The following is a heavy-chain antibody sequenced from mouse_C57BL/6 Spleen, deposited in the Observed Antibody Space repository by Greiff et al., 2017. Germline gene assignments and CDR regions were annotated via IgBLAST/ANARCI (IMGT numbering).Heavy chain of an antibody. J-gene: IGHJ2*01. V-gene: IGHV1-85*01. CDR3: ARKTTGVGFDY. CDR2: IYPRDGST. Sequence: VQLVESGPELVKPGASVKLSCKASGYTFTSYDINWVKQRPGQGLEWIGWIYPRDGSTKYNEKFKGKATLTVDTSSSTAYMELHSLTSEDSAVYFCARKTTGVGFDYWGQGTTLTVSS. D-gene: IGHD1-1*01. CDR1: GYTFTSYD.